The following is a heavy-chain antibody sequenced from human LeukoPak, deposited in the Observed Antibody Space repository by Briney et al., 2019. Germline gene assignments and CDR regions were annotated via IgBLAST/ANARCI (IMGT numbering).Heavy chain of an antibody. CDR1: GFSFSSHW. Sequence: PGGSLRLSCAASGFSFSSHWINGVRQAPGKGLQWVATIKGDGSEKFYVDSVKGRFTISRDNAKNSLYLQMNILRAEDTAVYYCARDGPATDTDLDCWGQGTLVIVSS. CDR3: ARDGPATDTDLDC. CDR2: IKGDGSEK. V-gene: IGHV3-7*01. D-gene: IGHD6-13*01. J-gene: IGHJ4*02.